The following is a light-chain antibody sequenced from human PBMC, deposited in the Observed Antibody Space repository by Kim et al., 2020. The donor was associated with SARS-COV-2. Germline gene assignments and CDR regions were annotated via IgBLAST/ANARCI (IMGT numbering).Light chain of an antibody. J-gene: IGKJ1*01. CDR3: QQYHSMGT. CDR2: KTS. CDR1: QSISGL. Sequence: SASVGDRVTITCRASQSISGLLAWYQQKPGKAPKLLIYKTSSLESGVPSRFSGSGSGTEFTLTISSLQPDDFATYYCQQYHSMGTFGQGTKVDIK. V-gene: IGKV1-5*03.